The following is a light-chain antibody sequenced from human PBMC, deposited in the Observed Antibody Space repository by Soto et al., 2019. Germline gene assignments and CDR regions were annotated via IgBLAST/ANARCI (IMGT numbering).Light chain of an antibody. CDR3: QQSYSTPRT. Sequence: DIQMTQSPSSLSASVGDRVTITCRASQSFSNYLNWYQQKPGKAPNLLIYAESSLQRGVPSRFSGSGSGTDFTLTISSLQPEDFATYYCQQSYSTPRTFGQGTKVEIK. J-gene: IGKJ1*01. V-gene: IGKV1-39*01. CDR2: AES. CDR1: QSFSNY.